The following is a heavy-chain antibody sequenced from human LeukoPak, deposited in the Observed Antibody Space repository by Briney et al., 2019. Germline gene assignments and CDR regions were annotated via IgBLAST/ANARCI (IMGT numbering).Heavy chain of an antibody. V-gene: IGHV3-7*01. CDR1: GFTFSSYG. D-gene: IGHD3-22*01. CDR3: ARDHPYYYDSSGYYY. Sequence: GGSLRLSCAASGFTFSSYGMSWVRQAPGKGREWVANIKQDGSEKYYVDSVKGRFTISRDNAKNSLYLQMNSLRAEDTAVYYCARDHPYYYDSSGYYYWGQGTLVTVSP. J-gene: IGHJ4*02. CDR2: IKQDGSEK.